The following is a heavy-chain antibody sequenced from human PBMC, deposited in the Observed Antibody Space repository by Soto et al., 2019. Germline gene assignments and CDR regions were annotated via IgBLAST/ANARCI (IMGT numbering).Heavy chain of an antibody. CDR1: GFTFSDYY. V-gene: IGHV3-11*01. CDR3: AREWTSSTSPNDI. CDR2: ISSSGSTI. Sequence: PGGSLRLSCAASGFTFSDYYMSWIRQAPGKGLEWVSYISSSGSTIYYADSVKGRFTISRDNAKNSLYLQMNSLRAEDTAVYYCAREWTSSTSPNDIWGQGTMVTVSS. D-gene: IGHD2-2*01. J-gene: IGHJ3*02.